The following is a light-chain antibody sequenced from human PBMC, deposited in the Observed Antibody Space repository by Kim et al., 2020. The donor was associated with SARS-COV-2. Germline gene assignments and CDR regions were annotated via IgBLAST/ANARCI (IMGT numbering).Light chain of an antibody. Sequence: NFMLTQPHSASESPGKTVTISCTGNSDSIVRYFVHWYQQRPGSAPTTVIYDDNQRPSGVPARFSASVDTSSNSASLAISGLRTEDGAEYYWQSYDPAKQWGVGG. CDR3: QSYDPAKQWG. J-gene: IGLJ3*02. CDR2: DDN. CDR1: SDSIVRYF. V-gene: IGLV6-57*02.